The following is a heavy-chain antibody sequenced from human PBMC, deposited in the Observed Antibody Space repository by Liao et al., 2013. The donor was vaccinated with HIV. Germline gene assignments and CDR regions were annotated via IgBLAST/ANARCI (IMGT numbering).Heavy chain of an antibody. CDR3: ARGSVIIDAFDI. CDR2: IYYSGST. J-gene: IGHJ3*02. D-gene: IGHD3-16*02. V-gene: IGHV4-39*07. Sequence: QLQLQESGPGLVKPSETLSLTCTVSGGSISSSSYYWGWIRQPPGKGLEWIGSIYYSGSTYYNPSLKSRVTISVDTSKNQFSLKLSSVTAADTAVYYCARGSVIIDAFDIWGQGDNGHRLF. CDR1: GGSISSSSYY.